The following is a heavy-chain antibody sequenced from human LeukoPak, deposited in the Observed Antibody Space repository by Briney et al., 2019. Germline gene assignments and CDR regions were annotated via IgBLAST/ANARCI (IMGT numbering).Heavy chain of an antibody. J-gene: IGHJ2*01. Sequence: SETLSLTCTVSGGSISSSSYYWGWIRQPPGKGLEWIGSIYYSGSTYYNPSLKSRVTISVDTSKNQFSLKLSSVTTADTAVYYCARPETGVDFWSGKGYFDLWGRGTLVTVSS. V-gene: IGHV4-39*01. CDR3: ARPETGVDFWSGKGYFDL. CDR1: GGSISSSSYY. CDR2: IYYSGST. D-gene: IGHD3-3*01.